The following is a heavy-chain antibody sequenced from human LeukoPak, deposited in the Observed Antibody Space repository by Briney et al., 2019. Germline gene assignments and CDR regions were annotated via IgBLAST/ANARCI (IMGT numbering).Heavy chain of an antibody. CDR1: GFTFGDYA. Sequence: GGSLRLSCTASGFTFGDYAMSWVRQAPGKGLEWVGFIRSKAYGGTTEYAASVKGRFTISRDDSKSIAYQQMNSLKTEDTAVYYCTRVSGDTFDYWGQGTLVTVSS. CDR2: IRSKAYGGTT. CDR3: TRVSGDTFDY. D-gene: IGHD2-21*02. J-gene: IGHJ4*02. V-gene: IGHV3-49*04.